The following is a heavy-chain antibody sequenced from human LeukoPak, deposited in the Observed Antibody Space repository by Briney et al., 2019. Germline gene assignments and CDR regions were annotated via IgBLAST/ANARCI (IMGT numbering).Heavy chain of an antibody. CDR1: GFTFNSYA. CDR2: ISPGGSDT. V-gene: IGHV3-23*01. D-gene: IGHD3-10*01. J-gene: IGHJ4*02. CDR3: AKRGGYETMAAFDY. Sequence: GGSLRLSCAASGFTFNSYAMSWVRQAPGKGLEWVSAISPGGSDTYYADSVRGRFTISRDNTKNTLYLQMSSLRAEDSAVYYCAKRGGYETMAAFDYWGQGTLVTVSS.